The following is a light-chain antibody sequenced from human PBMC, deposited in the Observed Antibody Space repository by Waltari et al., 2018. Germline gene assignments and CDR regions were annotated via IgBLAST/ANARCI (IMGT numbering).Light chain of an antibody. V-gene: IGKV3-20*01. CDR1: QSVSSSY. CDR2: GAT. J-gene: IGKJ1*01. Sequence: EIVLTQSPGTLSLSPGERATLSCRASQSVSSSYLAWYQQKPGQAPRPLIYGATSRATGIPDRFSGRGSGTDFTLTISRLEPEDFAVYYCQLKGTFGQGTKVEIK. CDR3: QLKGT.